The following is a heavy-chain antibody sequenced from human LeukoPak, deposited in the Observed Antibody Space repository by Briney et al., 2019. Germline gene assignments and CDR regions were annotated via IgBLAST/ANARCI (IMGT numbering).Heavy chain of an antibody. CDR2: IYHSGST. D-gene: IGHD2-21*02. CDR1: GYSISSGYY. Sequence: SETLSLTCAVSGYSISSGYYWGWIRQPPGKGLEWIGSIYHSGSTYYNPSLKSRVTISVDTSKNQFSLKLSSVTAADTAVYYCARGLPGDPEDNYYGMDVWGKGTTVTVSS. CDR3: ARGLPGDPEDNYYGMDV. V-gene: IGHV4-38-2*01. J-gene: IGHJ6*04.